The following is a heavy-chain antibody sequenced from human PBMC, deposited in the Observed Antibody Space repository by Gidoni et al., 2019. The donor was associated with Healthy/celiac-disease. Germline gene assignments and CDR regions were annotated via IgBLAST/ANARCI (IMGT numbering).Heavy chain of an antibody. CDR1: GFTFDDYA. J-gene: IGHJ4*02. Sequence: EVQLVESGGGLVQPGRSLRLSCAASGFTFDDYAMHWVRQAPGKGLEWVSGISWNSGSIGYADSVKGRFTISRDNAKNSLYLQMNSLRAEDTALYYCAKGGVGQQLPLVLFDYWGQGTLVTVSS. V-gene: IGHV3-9*01. CDR2: ISWNSGSI. CDR3: AKGGVGQQLPLVLFDY. D-gene: IGHD6-13*01.